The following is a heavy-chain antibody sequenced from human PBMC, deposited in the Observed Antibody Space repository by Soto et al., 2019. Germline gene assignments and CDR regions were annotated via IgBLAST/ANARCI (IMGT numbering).Heavy chain of an antibody. V-gene: IGHV5-51*01. CDR1: GYNFTSYW. Sequence: PGESLKISCKNSGYNFTSYWIGWVRHMPGKGLEWMGIIFPGDSDTRYGPSFQGQVTISTDKSISTAYLQWSSLRASDTALYYCARLSPRGYSYYFDYWGQGTLVTVSS. J-gene: IGHJ4*02. CDR3: ARLSPRGYSYYFDY. CDR2: IFPGDSDT. D-gene: IGHD5-18*01.